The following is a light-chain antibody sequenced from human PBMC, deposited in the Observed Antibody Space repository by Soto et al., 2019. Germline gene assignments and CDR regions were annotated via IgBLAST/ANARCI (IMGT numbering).Light chain of an antibody. CDR3: ETWDSNTRV. CDR1: SGHGSYI. Sequence: QLVLTQSSSASASLGSSVKLTCTLSSGHGSYIIAWHQQQPGKAPRYLMKLEGSGSYIKGSGVPDRFSGSSSGADRYLTISNLQFEDEADYYCETWDSNTRVFGGGTKLTVL. J-gene: IGLJ3*02. CDR2: LEGSGSY. V-gene: IGLV4-60*02.